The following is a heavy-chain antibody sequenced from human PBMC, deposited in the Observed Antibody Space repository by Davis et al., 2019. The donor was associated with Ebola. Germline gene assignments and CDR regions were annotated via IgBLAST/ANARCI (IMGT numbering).Heavy chain of an antibody. CDR3: ARGSGSYSSSWYGDFDY. D-gene: IGHD6-13*01. CDR2: ISSSSSYI. CDR1: GFTFSSYS. J-gene: IGHJ4*02. V-gene: IGHV3-21*01. Sequence: PGGSLRLSCAASGFTFSSYSINWVRQAPGKGLEWVSSISSSSSYIYYADSVKGRFTISRDNAKNSLYLQMNSLRAEDTAVYYCARGSGSYSSSWYGDFDYWGQGTLVTVSS.